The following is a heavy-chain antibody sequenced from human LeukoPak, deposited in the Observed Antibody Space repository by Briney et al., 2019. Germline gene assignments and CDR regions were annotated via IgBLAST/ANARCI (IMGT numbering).Heavy chain of an antibody. Sequence: ASVKVSCKPSGYTFNGYYMHWVRQAPGQGLEWMGWINPNSGGTNYAQKFQGRVTMTRDTSISTAYMELSSLGSEDTAIYYCARGLGDYNTDWFPVSGYWGQGTLVTVSS. CDR3: ARGLGDYNTDWFPVSGY. CDR1: GYTFNGYY. CDR2: INPNSGGT. D-gene: IGHD3-9*01. J-gene: IGHJ4*02. V-gene: IGHV1-2*02.